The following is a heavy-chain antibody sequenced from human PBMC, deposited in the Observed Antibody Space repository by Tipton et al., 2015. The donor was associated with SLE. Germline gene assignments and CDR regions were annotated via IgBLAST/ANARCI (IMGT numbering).Heavy chain of an antibody. J-gene: IGHJ3*02. CDR3: ARDGGSGFHAFDI. CDR2: IKTNNGNP. CDR1: GYTFTSYA. Sequence: QVQLVQSGSELKKPGASVKVSCKASGYTFTSYALNWVRQAPGQGLAWMGWIKTNNGNPTYAPGFTGRFVFSLDTSVTTTYLQISSLKAEDTAVYYCARDGGSGFHAFDIWGQGTMVTVSS. D-gene: IGHD6-19*01. V-gene: IGHV7-4-1*02.